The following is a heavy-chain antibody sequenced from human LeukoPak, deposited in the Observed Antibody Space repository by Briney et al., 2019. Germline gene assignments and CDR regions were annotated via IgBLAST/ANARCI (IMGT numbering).Heavy chain of an antibody. CDR1: GGTFSSYT. V-gene: IGHV1-69*02. CDR3: AYCGGDCYATRDFDY. J-gene: IGHJ4*02. Sequence: SVKVSCKASGGTFSSYTTSWVRQAPGQGLEWMGRIIPILGIANYAQKFQGRGTITADKSTSTAYMELSSLRSEDTAVYYCAYCGGDCYATRDFDYWGQGTLVTVSS. CDR2: IIPILGIA. D-gene: IGHD2-21*01.